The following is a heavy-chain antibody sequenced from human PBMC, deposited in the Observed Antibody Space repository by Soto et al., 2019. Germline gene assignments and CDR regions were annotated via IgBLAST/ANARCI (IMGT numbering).Heavy chain of an antibody. CDR3: ARENIKGYYYDSSGYYQSGYLDY. Sequence: GGSLRLSCAASGFSFSGFTMHWVRQAPGKGLEWVAVVSFDGNKKYYADSVQGRFTISRGNSKNTLYLQVNSLIPEDTAVYYCARENIKGYYYDSSGYYQSGYLDYWGQGTLVTV. CDR2: VSFDGNKK. V-gene: IGHV3-30-3*01. D-gene: IGHD3-22*01. CDR1: GFSFSGFT. J-gene: IGHJ4*02.